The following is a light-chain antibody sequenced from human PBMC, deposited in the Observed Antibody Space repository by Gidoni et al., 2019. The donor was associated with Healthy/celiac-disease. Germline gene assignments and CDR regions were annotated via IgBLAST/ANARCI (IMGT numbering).Light chain of an antibody. Sequence: YELTEPVSVSVALGKTARITCGGNNIGSKNVHWYQQKQGQAPVLVSYRDSNRPAGIPERSSGSNSGTTATLTISRAQAVDEADYYCQVWDSRYVFGTGTKVTVL. J-gene: IGLJ1*01. V-gene: IGLV3-9*01. CDR3: QVWDSRYV. CDR1: NIGSKN. CDR2: RDS.